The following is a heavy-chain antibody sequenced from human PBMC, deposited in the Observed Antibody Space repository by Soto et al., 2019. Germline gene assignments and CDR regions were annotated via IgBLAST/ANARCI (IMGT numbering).Heavy chain of an antibody. V-gene: IGHV5-51*01. Sequence: GESLKISCKGSGYSFTSYWIGWVRQMPGKGLEWMGIIYPGDSDTRYSPSFQGQVTISADKSISTTSLQWSSLKASDTAMYYCARQEVGVVAATERNYYYYGMDVWGQGTTVTVSS. CDR2: IYPGDSDT. D-gene: IGHD2-15*01. CDR3: ARQEVGVVAATERNYYYYGMDV. CDR1: GYSFTSYW. J-gene: IGHJ6*02.